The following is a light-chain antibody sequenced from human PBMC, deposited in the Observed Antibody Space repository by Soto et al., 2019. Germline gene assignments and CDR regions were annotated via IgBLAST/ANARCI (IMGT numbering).Light chain of an antibody. CDR2: EVS. V-gene: IGLV2-14*01. J-gene: IGLJ2*01. CDR1: SSDVGGYNY. Sequence: QSALTQPASVSGSPGQSITISCTGTSSDVGGYNYVSWYQQHPGKAPKLMIYEVSNRPSGVSNRFSGSKSGNTASLTISGLQAEDEADYYCRSYTSSSTVGFGGGTKLTVL. CDR3: RSYTSSSTVG.